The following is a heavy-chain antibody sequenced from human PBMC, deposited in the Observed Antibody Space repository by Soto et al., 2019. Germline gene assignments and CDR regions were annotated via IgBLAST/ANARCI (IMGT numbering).Heavy chain of an antibody. D-gene: IGHD3-16*01. V-gene: IGHV4-31*02. Sequence: PGEGLEWIGFVYYSGITDYNPSLKSRVSISADTSKNEFSLRLYSVTAADTAVYYCASSGGPEGDWFDPWGPGTLVSVSS. J-gene: IGHJ5*02. CDR2: VYYSGIT. CDR3: ASSGGPEGDWFDP.